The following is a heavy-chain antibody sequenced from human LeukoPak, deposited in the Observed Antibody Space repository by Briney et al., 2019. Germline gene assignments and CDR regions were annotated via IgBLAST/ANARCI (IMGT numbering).Heavy chain of an antibody. Sequence: ASVKVSCKASGYTFTSYGISWVRQAPGQGLEWMGWISAYNGNTNYAQKLQGRVTMTTDTSTSTAYMELRSLRSDDTAVYYCAKDKGDFWSGLGEGYYYYGMDVWGQGTTVTVSS. J-gene: IGHJ6*02. CDR3: AKDKGDFWSGLGEGYYYYGMDV. D-gene: IGHD3-3*01. V-gene: IGHV1-18*04. CDR1: GYTFTSYG. CDR2: ISAYNGNT.